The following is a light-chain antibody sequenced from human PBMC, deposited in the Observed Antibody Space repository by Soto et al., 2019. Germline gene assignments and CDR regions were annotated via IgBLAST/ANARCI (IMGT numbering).Light chain of an antibody. CDR1: SSNVGAYDL. Sequence: QSVLTQPASASGTPGQPITISGPGTSSNVGAYDLVSWYQHHPGKVRKHIIYEATKWPTGVSHRFSGSKSGSTASLTTSGLQAEDEADYYCCAFAYSRVVFGGGTQLTVL. CDR2: EAT. J-gene: IGLJ3*02. V-gene: IGLV2-23*01. CDR3: CAFAYSRVV.